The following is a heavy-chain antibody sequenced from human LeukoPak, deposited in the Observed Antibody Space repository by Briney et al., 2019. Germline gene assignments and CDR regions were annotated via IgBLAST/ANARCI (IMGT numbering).Heavy chain of an antibody. CDR3: ARGDCSGGSCYLPDYLQH. J-gene: IGHJ1*01. Sequence: ASVKVSCKASGYTLISYAISWVRQAPGQGLEWMGWITAYNGYTTYAQKLQGRVTMTTDTSTNTAYMELRSLKSDDTAVYYCARGDCSGGSCYLPDYLQHWGQGTLVTVSS. CDR2: ITAYNGYT. CDR1: GYTLISYA. V-gene: IGHV1-18*01. D-gene: IGHD2-15*01.